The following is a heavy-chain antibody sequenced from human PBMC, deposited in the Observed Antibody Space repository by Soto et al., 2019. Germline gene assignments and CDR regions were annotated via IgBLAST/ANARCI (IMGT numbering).Heavy chain of an antibody. CDR2: VYYTGST. V-gene: IGHV4-30-4*01. D-gene: IGHD2-21*02. CDR1: GASIRSTDYY. J-gene: IGHJ5*02. CDR3: VRTARQGAVAPHWFDR. Sequence: SETLSLTCTVSGASIRSTDYYWSWIRQAPGKGLEWIGYVYYTGSTYYNPSLMSRLTISVDTSKNQFSLKLTSVTAAETAVYYCVRTARQGAVAPHWFDRWGQGTQVTVSA.